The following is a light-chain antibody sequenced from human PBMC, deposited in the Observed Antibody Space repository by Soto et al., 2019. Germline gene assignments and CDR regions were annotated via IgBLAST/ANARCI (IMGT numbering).Light chain of an antibody. J-gene: IGKJ2*01. CDR3: QQGHDWPLT. Sequence: EIVMTQSPATLSVSPGERATLSCLASQSISGELAWYQQRPGQPPRLLIYGVSTRATGVPDRFSGSGSGSDFTLTISGLQSEDVAVYYCQQGHDWPLTFGQGTRLDI. CDR2: GVS. CDR1: QSISGE. V-gene: IGKV3-15*01.